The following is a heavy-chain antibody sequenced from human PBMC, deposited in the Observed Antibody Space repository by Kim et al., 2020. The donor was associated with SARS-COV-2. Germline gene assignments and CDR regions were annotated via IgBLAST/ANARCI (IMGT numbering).Heavy chain of an antibody. CDR3: ARGRGYSYGYPDS. D-gene: IGHD5-18*01. CDR2: INHSGST. J-gene: IGHJ4*02. V-gene: IGHV4-34*01. Sequence: SETLSLTCAVYGGSFSGYYWSWIRQPPGKGLEWIGEINHSGSTNYNPSLKSRVTISVDTSKNQFSLKLSSVTAADTAVYYCARGRGYSYGYPDSWGQGTLVTVSS. CDR1: GGSFSGYY.